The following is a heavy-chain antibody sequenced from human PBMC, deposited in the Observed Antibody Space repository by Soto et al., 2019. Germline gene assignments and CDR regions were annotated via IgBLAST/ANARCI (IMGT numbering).Heavy chain of an antibody. CDR2: IYYSGTT. V-gene: IGHV4-39*01. D-gene: IGHD2-15*01. CDR3: ERRSKISRGFDY. CDR1: GGSIISNNHY. J-gene: IGHJ4*02. Sequence: SETLSLTCTVSGGSIISNNHYWGWIRRPPGKGLEWIGNIYYSGTTYYNPSLKSRVTMSVDTSKGQFSLKLSSMTVADTAVYFCERRSKISRGFDYWGQGTLVPVSS.